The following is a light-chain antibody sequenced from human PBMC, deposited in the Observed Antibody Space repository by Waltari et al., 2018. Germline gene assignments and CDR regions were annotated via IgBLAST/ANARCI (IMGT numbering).Light chain of an antibody. CDR2: GAS. CDR1: RSVSSD. CDR3: QQYNDWPLT. J-gene: IGKJ4*01. V-gene: IGKV3-15*01. Sequence: EIVMTQSPATLSVSPGERATLSCGASRSVSSDLAWYQQKPGQAPRLLIYGASTRATGVPARFSGSGSGTEFTLTISSLQSEDFAVYYCQQYNDWPLTFGGGTKVEIK.